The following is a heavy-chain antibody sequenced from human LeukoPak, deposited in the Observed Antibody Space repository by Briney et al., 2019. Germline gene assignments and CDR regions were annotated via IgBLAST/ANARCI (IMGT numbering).Heavy chain of an antibody. D-gene: IGHD3-3*01. V-gene: IGHV4-39*01. CDR1: GGSISSSNYY. CDR3: ARGRGGTRYDFWSGYGYFDY. J-gene: IGHJ4*02. Sequence: KPSETLSLTCTVSGGSISSSNYYWGWIRQPPGKGLEWIGSIYYSGSTFYSPSLKSRVTISVDTSKNQFSLKLSSVTAADTAVYYCARGRGGTRYDFWSGYGYFDYWGQGTLVTVSS. CDR2: IYYSGST.